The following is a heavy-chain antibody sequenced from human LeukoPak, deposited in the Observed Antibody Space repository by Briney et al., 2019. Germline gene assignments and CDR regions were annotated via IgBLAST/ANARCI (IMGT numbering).Heavy chain of an antibody. D-gene: IGHD3-22*01. CDR3: ARSLIVVITRMGNWFDP. CDR2: INHSGST. CDR1: GGSFRGYY. Sequence: PSETLSLTCAVYGGSFRGYYWSWIRQPPGKGLVWIGEINHSGSTNYNPSLKSRVTISVDTSKNQFSLKLSSVTAADTAVYYCARSLIVVITRMGNWFDPWGQGTLVTVSS. J-gene: IGHJ5*02. V-gene: IGHV4-34*01.